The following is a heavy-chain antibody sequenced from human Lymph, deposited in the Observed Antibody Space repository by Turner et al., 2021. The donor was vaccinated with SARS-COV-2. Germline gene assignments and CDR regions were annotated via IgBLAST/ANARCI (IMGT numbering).Heavy chain of an antibody. J-gene: IGHJ6*02. V-gene: IGHV3-21*01. CDR2: ISSRASYI. CDR1: GFTLSSYS. D-gene: IGHD3-3*01. CDR3: ARDTVGVIIGYHYGMDV. Sequence: EVQRVESGGGLVKPGGYLRLSCAASGFTLSSYSMNWVRQAPGKGLEWVSSISSRASYIYYADSVKGRFTISRDNAKNSLYLQMNSLRAEDTAVYYCARDTVGVIIGYHYGMDVWGQGTTVTVSS.